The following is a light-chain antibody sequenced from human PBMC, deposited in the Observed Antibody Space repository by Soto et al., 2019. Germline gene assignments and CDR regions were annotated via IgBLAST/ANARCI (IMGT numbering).Light chain of an antibody. CDR1: QSVSSN. CDR2: GAS. CDR3: QQYDQWPGT. Sequence: EIVMTQSPATLSVSPGERATLSCRASQSVSSNLAWYQQKPGQAPRLLIYGASTRATGIPARFSGSGSGTEFTLTISSLQSEDFGFYFCQQYDQWPGTFGQGTKVDIK. J-gene: IGKJ1*01. V-gene: IGKV3-15*01.